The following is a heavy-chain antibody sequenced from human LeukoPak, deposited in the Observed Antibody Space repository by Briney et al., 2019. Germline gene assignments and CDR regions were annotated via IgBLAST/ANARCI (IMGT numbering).Heavy chain of an antibody. Sequence: GRSLRLSCAASGFSFGGYGMHWVRQAPGEGLEWVAGVSNDGNDEYYAASVKGRFTISRDNAKNSLYLQINSLRAEDTAVYYCARSSYSSSSSVWGQGTMVTVSS. J-gene: IGHJ3*01. CDR1: GFSFGGYG. V-gene: IGHV3-30*03. CDR2: VSNDGNDE. D-gene: IGHD6-6*01. CDR3: ARSSYSSSSSV.